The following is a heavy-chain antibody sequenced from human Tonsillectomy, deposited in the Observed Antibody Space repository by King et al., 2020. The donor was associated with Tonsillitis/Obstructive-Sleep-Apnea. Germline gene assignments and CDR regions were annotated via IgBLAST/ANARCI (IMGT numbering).Heavy chain of an antibody. CDR1: GFTFRTYG. Sequence: VQLVESGGGVVQPGRSLRLSCAASGFTFRTYGMHWVRQAPGKGLELVAVISNDGSIKYYADSVKGRFTISRDNSKNTLYLQVNSLRAEDTAVYYCAKEAHSSGFGTFFDYWGRGTLVTVSS. D-gene: IGHD6-19*01. CDR2: ISNDGSIK. CDR3: AKEAHSSGFGTFFDY. J-gene: IGHJ4*02. V-gene: IGHV3-30*18.